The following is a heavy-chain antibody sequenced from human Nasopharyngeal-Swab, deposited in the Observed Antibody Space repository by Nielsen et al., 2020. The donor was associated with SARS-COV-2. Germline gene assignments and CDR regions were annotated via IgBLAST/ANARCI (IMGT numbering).Heavy chain of an antibody. CDR1: GFTVSTNY. V-gene: IGHV3-53*01. J-gene: IGHJ4*02. Sequence: GESLKISCAASGFTVSTNYMTWVRQAPGKGLEWVSGIYAGGSTYYADSVKGRSTISRDNSKNTLHLQMNSLRADDTAVYYCATTPSGSGSSYSEEYWGQGTLVTVSS. D-gene: IGHD1-26*01. CDR2: IYAGGST. CDR3: ATTPSGSGSSYSEEY.